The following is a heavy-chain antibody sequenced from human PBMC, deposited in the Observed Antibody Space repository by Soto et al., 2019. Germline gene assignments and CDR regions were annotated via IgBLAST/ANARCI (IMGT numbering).Heavy chain of an antibody. CDR3: ARDQTGYFAFDY. D-gene: IGHD3-9*01. CDR2: VTATGLST. J-gene: IGHJ4*02. CDR1: GFTFSSYA. V-gene: IGHV3-23*01. Sequence: AGGSLRLSCAASGFTFSSYAMNWVRQAPGKGLEWVSSVTATGLSTYYVDSVKGRFTISRDNAKNSLYLQMNSLRAEDTAVYYCARDQTGYFAFDYWGQGTLVTVSS.